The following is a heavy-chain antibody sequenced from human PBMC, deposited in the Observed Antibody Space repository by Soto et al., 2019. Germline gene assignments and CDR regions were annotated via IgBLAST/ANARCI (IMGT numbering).Heavy chain of an antibody. J-gene: IGHJ6*02. V-gene: IGHV4-59*01. CDR1: GGSISSYY. Sequence: PSETLSLTCTVSGGSISSYYWSWIRQPPGKGLEWIGYIYYSGSTNYNPSFKSRVTISVDTSKNQFSLKLSSVTAADTAVYYCARDGTSIAAEDYYYGMDVWGQGTTVTVSS. CDR3: ARDGTSIAAEDYYYGMDV. CDR2: IYYSGST. D-gene: IGHD6-13*01.